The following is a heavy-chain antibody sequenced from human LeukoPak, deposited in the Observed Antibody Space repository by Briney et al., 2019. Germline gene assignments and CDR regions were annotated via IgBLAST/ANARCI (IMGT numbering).Heavy chain of an antibody. Sequence: GGSLRLSCAASGFTFSSYSMNWVRQAPGKGLEWVSSISSSGSYIYYADSVKGRFTISRDNAKNSLYLQMNSLRAEDTAVYYCARRIVGATTRVDYWGQGTLVTVSS. CDR2: ISSSGSYI. J-gene: IGHJ4*02. CDR3: ARRIVGATTRVDY. V-gene: IGHV3-21*01. CDR1: GFTFSSYS. D-gene: IGHD1-26*01.